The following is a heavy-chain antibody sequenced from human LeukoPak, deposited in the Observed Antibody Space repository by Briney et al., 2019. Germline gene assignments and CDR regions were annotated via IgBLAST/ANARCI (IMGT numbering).Heavy chain of an antibody. CDR3: ARGLYSGWYVY. V-gene: IGHV1-46*01. CDR2: SNPNSGIA. D-gene: IGHD6-19*01. CDR1: GYIFTSSH. J-gene: IGHJ4*02. Sequence: ASVRVSCTAFGYIFTSSHMHWLRQAPGQGLEWMGISNPNSGIASYAQEFQGRVTITRDTSTSTVYMELSSLTSQDTAVYYCARGLYSGWYVYWGQGTLVTVPS.